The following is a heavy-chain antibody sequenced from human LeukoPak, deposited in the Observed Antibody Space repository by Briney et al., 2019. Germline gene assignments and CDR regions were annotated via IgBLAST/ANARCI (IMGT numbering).Heavy chain of an antibody. Sequence: GGSLRLSCEASGFTFSSHSMNWVRQAPGKGLEWVSSISSSSSYIYYADSVKGRFTISRDNAENSLYLQMNSLRAEDTAVYYCARERWGATNHFDYWGQGTLVTVSS. CDR1: GFTFSSHS. D-gene: IGHD1-26*01. CDR2: ISSSSSYI. CDR3: ARERWGATNHFDY. V-gene: IGHV3-21*01. J-gene: IGHJ4*02.